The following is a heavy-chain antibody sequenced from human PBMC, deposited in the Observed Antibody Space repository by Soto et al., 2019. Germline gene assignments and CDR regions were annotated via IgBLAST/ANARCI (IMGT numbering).Heavy chain of an antibody. D-gene: IGHD3-10*01. CDR3: ARLTVRGVTV. CDR1: GYTFTSYA. V-gene: IGHV1-3*01. CDR2: INAGNGNT. Sequence: QVQLVQSGAEVKKPGTSVKVSCKASGYTFTSYAMHWVRQAPGQRLEWMGWINAGNGNTKYSQKFQGRVTITRDTSASTAYMELSSLRSEDTAVYYCARLTVRGVTVWCLGTLVTVSS. J-gene: IGHJ4*02.